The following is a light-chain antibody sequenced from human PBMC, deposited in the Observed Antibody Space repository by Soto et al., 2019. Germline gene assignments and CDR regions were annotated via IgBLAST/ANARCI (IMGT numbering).Light chain of an antibody. V-gene: IGLV2-14*01. CDR3: SSYTSSSTVYV. CDR1: SSDVGGYNY. CDR2: EVT. J-gene: IGLJ1*01. Sequence: QSVLTQPASVSGSPGQSITISCTGTSSDVGGYNYVSWYQQHPGKAPKVLIYEVTHRPSGVSNRFSGSKSGNTASLTISGLQAEAEADYYCSSYTSSSTVYVFGTGTKV.